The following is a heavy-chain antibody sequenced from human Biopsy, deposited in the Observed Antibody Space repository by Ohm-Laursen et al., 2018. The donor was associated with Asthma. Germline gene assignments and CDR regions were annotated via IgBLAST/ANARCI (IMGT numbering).Heavy chain of an antibody. Sequence: GSLRLSCAASGFTFGDYWMSWVRQVPGKGLEWVANIKHDGTEKNHVDSLKGRFTISRDNAKNSLYLQMNSLRAEDTAVYYCARTFHFWNPDHAEHFQLWGQGALVTVSS. D-gene: IGHD3-3*02. J-gene: IGHJ1*01. CDR3: ARTFHFWNPDHAEHFQL. V-gene: IGHV3-7*01. CDR1: GFTFGDYW. CDR2: IKHDGTEK.